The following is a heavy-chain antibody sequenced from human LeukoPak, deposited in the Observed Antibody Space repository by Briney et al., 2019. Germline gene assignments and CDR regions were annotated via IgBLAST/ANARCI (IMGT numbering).Heavy chain of an antibody. D-gene: IGHD3-10*01. CDR2: IYHSGST. J-gene: IGHJ6*02. V-gene: IGHV4-38-2*02. Sequence: SETLSLTCTVSGYSISSGYYWGWIRQPPGKGLEWIGSIYHSGSTYYNPSLKSRVTISVDTSKNQFSLKLSSVTAADTAVYYCARILLWFGGNRGGMDVWGQGTTVTVSS. CDR3: ARILLWFGGNRGGMDV. CDR1: GYSISSGYY.